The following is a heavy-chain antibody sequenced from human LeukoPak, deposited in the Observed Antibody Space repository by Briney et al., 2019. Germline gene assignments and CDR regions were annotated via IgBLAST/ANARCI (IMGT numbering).Heavy chain of an antibody. V-gene: IGHV3-48*01. CDR3: ARDGCGGDCYSIYYYYMDV. Sequence: GGSLRLSCAACGFTFGSYSMKWVRQAQGKGLEGVSYISSSSSTIYYADSVKGRFTISRDNANNSLYLQMNSLRAEDTAVYYCARDGCGGDCYSIYYYYMDVWGKGTTVTVSS. CDR2: ISSSSSTI. D-gene: IGHD2-21*01. CDR1: GFTFGSYS. J-gene: IGHJ6*03.